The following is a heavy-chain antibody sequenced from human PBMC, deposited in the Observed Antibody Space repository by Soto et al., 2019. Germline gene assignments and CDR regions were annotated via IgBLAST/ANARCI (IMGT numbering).Heavy chain of an antibody. CDR1: GGSISSYY. J-gene: IGHJ6*02. V-gene: IGHV4-59*01. D-gene: IGHD5-18*01. Sequence: QVQLQESGPGLVKPSGTLSLTCTVSGGSISSYYWSWIRQPPGKGLEWIGYIYYSGSTNYNPSLKSRVTISVDTSKNQFSLKLSSVTAADTAVYYCARDRWIQLWRSGMDVWGQGTTVTVSS. CDR3: ARDRWIQLWRSGMDV. CDR2: IYYSGST.